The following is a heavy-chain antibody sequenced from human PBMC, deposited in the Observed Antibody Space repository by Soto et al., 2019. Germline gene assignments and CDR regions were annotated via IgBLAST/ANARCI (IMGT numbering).Heavy chain of an antibody. D-gene: IGHD3-10*01. CDR1: GGSIIKYY. V-gene: IGHV4-59*01. J-gene: IGHJ5*02. CDR3: ARESAGSGKNNWFDP. Sequence: SETLSLTCTVSGGSIIKYYWSWIRQPPGKGLEWIGYIYYSGSTNYNPSLKSRVTMSADTSKNQLSLKLTSVTAADTAVYYCARESAGSGKNNWFDPWGQGTLVTVSS. CDR2: IYYSGST.